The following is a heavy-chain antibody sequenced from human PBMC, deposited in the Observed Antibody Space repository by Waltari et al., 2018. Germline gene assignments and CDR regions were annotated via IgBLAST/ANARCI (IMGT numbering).Heavy chain of an antibody. J-gene: IGHJ4*02. CDR1: GATFSSYA. V-gene: IGHV1-69*08. CDR2: IIPSVGTA. D-gene: IGHD6-19*01. Sequence: QVQLVQSGAEVKKPGSSVKVSCKASGATFSSYAISWVRQAPGQGLEWMGKIIPSVGTANYAQKFQCRVTMTAEKATSTAYMELSSLRSEDTAVYYWARDEQWPSPFDYWGQGTLVTVSS. CDR3: ARDEQWPSPFDY.